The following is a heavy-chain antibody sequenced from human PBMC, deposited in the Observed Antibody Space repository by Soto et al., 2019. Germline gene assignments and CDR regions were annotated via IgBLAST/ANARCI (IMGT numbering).Heavy chain of an antibody. CDR1: GFTFSSYA. V-gene: IGHV3-30*04. CDR2: ISYDGSNK. D-gene: IGHD6-6*01. Sequence: LSCAASGFTFSSYAMHWVRQAPGKGLEWVAVISYDGSNKYYADSVKGRFTISRDNSKNTLYLQMNSLRAEDTAVYYCARDGKSYSSSPITSRVFDYWGQGTLVTVSS. J-gene: IGHJ4*02. CDR3: ARDGKSYSSSPITSRVFDY.